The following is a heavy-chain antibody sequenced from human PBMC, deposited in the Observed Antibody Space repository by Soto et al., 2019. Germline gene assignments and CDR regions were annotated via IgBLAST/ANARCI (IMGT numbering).Heavy chain of an antibody. D-gene: IGHD4-17*01. Sequence: PXGSLRLSCAASGFTFSSYTMSWVRQAPGKGLEWVSAISGSGGSTYYADSVKGRFTISRDNSKNTLYLQMKSLRAEDTAVYYCAKGTPYGDYGSFDDWGQGTLVTVSS. V-gene: IGHV3-23*01. CDR1: GFTFSSYT. CDR2: ISGSGGST. J-gene: IGHJ4*02. CDR3: AKGTPYGDYGSFDD.